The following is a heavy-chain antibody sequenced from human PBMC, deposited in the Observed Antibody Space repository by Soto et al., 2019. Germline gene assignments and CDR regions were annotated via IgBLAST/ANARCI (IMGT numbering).Heavy chain of an antibody. Sequence: ASVKVSCKASGYTFTSYGISWVRQAPGQGLEWMGWISAYNGNTNYAQKLQGRVTMTTDTSTSTADMELRSLRSDDTAVYYCARATDATRFLEWLLPWFDPWGQGTLVTVSS. CDR1: GYTFTSYG. J-gene: IGHJ5*02. V-gene: IGHV1-18*01. D-gene: IGHD3-3*01. CDR3: ARATDATRFLEWLLPWFDP. CDR2: ISAYNGNT.